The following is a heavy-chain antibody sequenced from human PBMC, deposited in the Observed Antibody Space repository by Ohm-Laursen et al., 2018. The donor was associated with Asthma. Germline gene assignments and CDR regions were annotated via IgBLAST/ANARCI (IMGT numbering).Heavy chain of an antibody. Sequence: SQTLSLTCSVSGGSISSRAHSWSWIRQPPGKGLEWIGNIYHGGSTYDNPSLKSRVTISLDRSKNQFSLKLSSVTAADTAVYYCASYYYGSGSSYYFHYWGQGTLVTVSS. CDR2: IYHGGST. CDR3: ASYYYGSGSSYYFHY. D-gene: IGHD3-10*01. V-gene: IGHV4-30-2*01. J-gene: IGHJ4*02. CDR1: GGSISSRAHS.